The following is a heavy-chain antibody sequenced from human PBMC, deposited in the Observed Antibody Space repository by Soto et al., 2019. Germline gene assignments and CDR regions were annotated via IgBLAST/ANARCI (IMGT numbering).Heavy chain of an antibody. CDR2: IDPSDSYT. D-gene: IGHD3-9*01. Sequence: PGESLKISCKGSGYSFTSYWISWVRQMPGKGLEWMGRIDPSDSYTNYSPSFQGHVTISADKSISTAYLQWSSLKASDTAMYYCARHRPILTGYYNTDWFDPWGQGTLVTVSS. V-gene: IGHV5-10-1*01. J-gene: IGHJ5*02. CDR3: ARHRPILTGYYNTDWFDP. CDR1: GYSFTSYW.